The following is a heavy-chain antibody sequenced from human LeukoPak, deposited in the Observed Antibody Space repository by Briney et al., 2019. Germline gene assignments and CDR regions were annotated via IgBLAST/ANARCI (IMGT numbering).Heavy chain of an antibody. CDR1: GYTFSNYG. Sequence: ASVKVSCKASGYTFSNYGFSWVRQAPGQGLEWMGWISANNGNTNYAQKLQGRVTMTTDTSTSTAYMEQKSLRSEDTAVYYCARDGDWARSSDYWGQGTLVTVSS. J-gene: IGHJ4*02. CDR2: ISANNGNT. V-gene: IGHV1-18*01. D-gene: IGHD2-21*02. CDR3: ARDGDWARSSDY.